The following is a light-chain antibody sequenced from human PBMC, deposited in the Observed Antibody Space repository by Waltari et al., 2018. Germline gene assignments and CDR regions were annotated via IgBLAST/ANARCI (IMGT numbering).Light chain of an antibody. V-gene: IGKV3-20*01. CDR3: QQYDGSVVT. CDR2: CAS. CDR1: QTITGSW. J-gene: IGKJ4*01. Sequence: EIVLTQSPGTLSVSPGERVTVSCRASQTITGSWLTWYHHKPGQAPRLLIYCASNRAPGIPDRFSGSGSGTDFTLTISRLEPEDSAVYYCQQYDGSVVTFGGGTKVEIK.